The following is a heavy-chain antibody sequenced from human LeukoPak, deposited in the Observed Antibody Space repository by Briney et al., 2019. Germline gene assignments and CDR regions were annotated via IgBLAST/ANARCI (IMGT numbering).Heavy chain of an antibody. Sequence: SETLSLTSTVSGGSISSYYWSWIRQPPGNGLEWIGYIYYSGSTNYNPSLKSRVTISVDTSKNQFSLKLSSVPAADTAVYYCARDQPLHYYGSGSKDYYYYYGMDVWGQGTTVTVSS. J-gene: IGHJ6*02. CDR1: GGSISSYY. D-gene: IGHD3-10*01. CDR2: IYYSGST. CDR3: ARDQPLHYYGSGSKDYYYYYGMDV. V-gene: IGHV4-59*12.